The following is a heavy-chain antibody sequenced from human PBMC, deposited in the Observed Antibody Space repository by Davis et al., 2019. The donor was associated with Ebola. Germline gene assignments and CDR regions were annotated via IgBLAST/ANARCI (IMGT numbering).Heavy chain of an antibody. Sequence: GGSLRLSCAASGFTFSSYAMHWVRQAPGKGLEWVAVISYDGSNKYYADSVKGRFTISRDNAKNSLYLQMNSLRDEDTAVYYCARVYGFGELLAGHSDYWGQGTLVTVSS. J-gene: IGHJ4*02. CDR1: GFTFSSYA. V-gene: IGHV3-30*04. CDR3: ARVYGFGELLAGHSDY. CDR2: ISYDGSNK. D-gene: IGHD3-10*01.